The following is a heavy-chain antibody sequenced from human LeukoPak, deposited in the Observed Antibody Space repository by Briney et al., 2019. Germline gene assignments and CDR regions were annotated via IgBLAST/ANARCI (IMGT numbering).Heavy chain of an antibody. CDR1: GYTFTGYY. J-gene: IGHJ3*02. Sequence: ASVKVSCKASGYTFTGYYMDWVPQAPGQGLEWMGRINPNSGGTNYAQKFQGRVTMTRDTSISTAYMELSRLRSDDTAVYYCARSIGDYYDSSGYYYSAFDIWGQGTMVTVSS. V-gene: IGHV1-2*06. CDR3: ARSIGDYYDSSGYYYSAFDI. D-gene: IGHD3-22*01. CDR2: INPNSGGT.